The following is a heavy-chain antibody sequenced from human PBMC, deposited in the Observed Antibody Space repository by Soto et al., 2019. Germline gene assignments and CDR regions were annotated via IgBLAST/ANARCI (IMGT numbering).Heavy chain of an antibody. CDR2: INPSGGST. J-gene: IGHJ5*02. CDR3: ARDRGSSSSPSNWFDP. CDR1: GYTFTSYY. V-gene: IGHV1-46*01. D-gene: IGHD6-6*01. Sequence: ASVKVSCKASGYTFTSYYMHWVRQAPGQGLEWMGIINPSGGSTSYAQKFQGRVTMTRDTSTSTVYMELSSLRSEDTAVYYCARDRGSSSSPSNWFDPWGKGTLGTGSS.